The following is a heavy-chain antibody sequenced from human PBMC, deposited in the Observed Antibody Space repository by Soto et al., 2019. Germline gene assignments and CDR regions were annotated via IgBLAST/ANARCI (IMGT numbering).Heavy chain of an antibody. Sequence: QVQLVESGGGVVQPGKSLRLSCAASGFTFSTYGIHWVRQPPDKGLEWVALITYDGGSKYYGDSVKGRFIISRGTAHNTVALQMDCLRADDTAVYLCPKEHLALTVVVADSFDSLGQGTLVTVSP. CDR2: ITYDGGSK. D-gene: IGHD2-21*01. J-gene: IGHJ4*02. V-gene: IGHV3-30*18. CDR1: GFTFSTYG. CDR3: PKEHLALTVVVADSFDS.